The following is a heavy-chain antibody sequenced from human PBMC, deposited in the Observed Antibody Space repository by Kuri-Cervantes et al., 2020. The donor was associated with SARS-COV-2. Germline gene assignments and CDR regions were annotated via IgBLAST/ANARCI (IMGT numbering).Heavy chain of an antibody. D-gene: IGHD3-22*01. Sequence: GSLRLSCTVSGGSISSYYWSWIRQPPGKGLEWIGYIYYSGSTNYNPSLKSRVTISVDTSKNQFSLKLSSVTAADTAVYYCARDPAYYDSSGYYYGAFDIWGQGTMVTVSS. J-gene: IGHJ3*02. CDR3: ARDPAYYDSSGYYYGAFDI. CDR1: GGSISSYY. CDR2: IYYSGST. V-gene: IGHV4-59*01.